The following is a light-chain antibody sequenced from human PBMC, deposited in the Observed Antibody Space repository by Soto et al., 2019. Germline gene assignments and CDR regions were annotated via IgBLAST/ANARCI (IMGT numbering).Light chain of an antibody. V-gene: IGKV2-28*01. Sequence: DIVMTQSPLSLPVTPGEPASISCRSSQSLLHSNGNNYLGWFLQKPGQSPQLLIYLGYSRAAGVPDRFSGSGSGTYFTLKISRVEAEDVGVYYCMQVLQPPLTFGGGTKVEIK. J-gene: IGKJ4*01. CDR1: QSLLHSNGNNY. CDR2: LGY. CDR3: MQVLQPPLT.